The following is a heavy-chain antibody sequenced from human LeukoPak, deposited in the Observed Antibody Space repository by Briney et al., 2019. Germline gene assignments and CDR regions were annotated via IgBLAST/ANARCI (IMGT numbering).Heavy chain of an antibody. V-gene: IGHV3-74*01. J-gene: IGHJ4*02. D-gene: IGHD1-26*01. CDR1: GFTFSSYC. CDR2: INSDGSGT. Sequence: PGGSLRLSCVASGFTFSSYCMHWVRQAPGKGLVWVSRINSDGSGTSYADSVKGRFTISRDDAKNTLYLQMNSLRAEDTAVYYCTRGVWELSGNSHYWGQGTLVTVSS. CDR3: TRGVWELSGNSHY.